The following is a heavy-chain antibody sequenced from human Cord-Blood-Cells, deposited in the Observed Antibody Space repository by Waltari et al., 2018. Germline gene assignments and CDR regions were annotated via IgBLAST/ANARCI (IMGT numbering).Heavy chain of an antibody. CDR3: ARDAQTYCSGGSCYSDWFDP. CDR2: INHSGST. D-gene: IGHD2-15*01. CDR1: GGSFSGYY. Sequence: QVQLQQWGAGLLKPSETLSLTCAVYGGSFSGYYWSWIRQPPGKGLEWIGEINHSGSTNYNPYLKSRVTISVDTSKNQFSLKLSSVTAADTAVYYCARDAQTYCSGGSCYSDWFDPWGQGTLVTVSS. V-gene: IGHV4-34*01. J-gene: IGHJ5*02.